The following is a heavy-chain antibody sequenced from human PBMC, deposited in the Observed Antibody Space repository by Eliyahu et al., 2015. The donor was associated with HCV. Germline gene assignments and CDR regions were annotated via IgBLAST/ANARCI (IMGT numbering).Heavy chain of an antibody. D-gene: IGHD6-6*01. CDR1: GYPFTGYY. CDR3: ARDPFGSSAAGAIDY. CDR2: INPNSGGT. V-gene: IGHV1-2*02. J-gene: IGHJ4*02. Sequence: QVQLVQSGAEVKKPGASVKVSCKASGYPFTGYYMHWVRQVPGQGLEWMGWINPNSGGTNYAQKFQGRVTMTRDTSISTAYMELSRLRSDDTAVYYCARDPFGSSAAGAIDYWGQGTLVTVSS.